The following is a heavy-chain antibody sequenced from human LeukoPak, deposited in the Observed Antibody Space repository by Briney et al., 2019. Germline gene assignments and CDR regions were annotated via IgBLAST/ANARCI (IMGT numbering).Heavy chain of an antibody. CDR2: IKGDGSEK. J-gene: IGHJ4*02. D-gene: IGHD4-23*01. CDR1: GFTFSTYW. CDR3: AKDSPFGGD. V-gene: IGHV3-7*01. Sequence: GGSLRLSCAASGFTFSTYWMSWVRQAPGKGLEWVANIKGDGSEKNYVGSVKGRFTISRDNAKNSLYLQMNSLRAEDTAVYYCAKDSPFGGDWGQGTLVTVSS.